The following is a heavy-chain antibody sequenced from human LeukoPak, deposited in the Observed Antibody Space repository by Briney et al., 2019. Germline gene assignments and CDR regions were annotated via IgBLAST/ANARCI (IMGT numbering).Heavy chain of an antibody. Sequence: SETLSLPCTVSGGSISRYYWSWTRQPPGKGREWTGYFYYSGSTNYNPALKSRGTISVDTSKNQFSLKLSSVTAADTAVYYCARHRYRGYCSSTSCLNWFNPWGQGTLVTVSS. CDR2: FYYSGST. CDR1: GGSISRYY. J-gene: IGHJ5*02. CDR3: ARHRYRGYCSSTSCLNWFNP. V-gene: IGHV4-59*08. D-gene: IGHD2-2*01.